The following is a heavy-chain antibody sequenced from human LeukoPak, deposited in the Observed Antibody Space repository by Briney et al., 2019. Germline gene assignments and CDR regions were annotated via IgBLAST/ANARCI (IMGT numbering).Heavy chain of an antibody. CDR2: IYYSGST. CDR3: ARHRQSGTYALYYYYGMDV. J-gene: IGHJ6*02. CDR1: GGSINSTGYY. V-gene: IGHV4-39*01. Sequence: SETLSLTCTVSGGSINSTGYYWGWIRQPPGKGLEWIGSIYYSGSTYYNPSLKSRVTISVDTSKNQFSLKLSSVTAADTAVYYCARHRQSGTYALYYYYGMDVWGQGTTVTVSS. D-gene: IGHD1-26*01.